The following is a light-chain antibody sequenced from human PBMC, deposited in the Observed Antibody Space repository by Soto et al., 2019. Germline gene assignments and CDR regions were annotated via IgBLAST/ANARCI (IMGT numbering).Light chain of an antibody. CDR3: ASFTRSVTVV. CDR2: DVN. CDR1: SSDVGGYNY. V-gene: IGLV2-14*03. J-gene: IGLJ2*01. Sequence: QSALTQPASVSGSPGQSITISCAGTSSDVGGYNYVSWYQQHPGKVPRLIISDVNKRPSGVSDRFSGSKSGNTASLTISGLQAEDEDDYYCASFTRSVTVVFGGGTQLTVL.